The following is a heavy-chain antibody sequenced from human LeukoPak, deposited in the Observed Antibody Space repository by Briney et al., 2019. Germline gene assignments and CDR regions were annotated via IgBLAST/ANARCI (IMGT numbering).Heavy chain of an antibody. CDR1: GFTFSSYA. V-gene: IGHV3-7*01. CDR2: IKQDGSEK. Sequence: GGSLRLSCAASGFTFSSYAMSWVRQAPGKGLEWVANIKQDGSEKYYVDSVKGRFTISRDNAKNSLYLQMNSLRAEDTAVYYCARAEAIVVVPAAMDIWGQGTLVTVSS. CDR3: ARAEAIVVVPAAMDI. J-gene: IGHJ4*02. D-gene: IGHD2-2*01.